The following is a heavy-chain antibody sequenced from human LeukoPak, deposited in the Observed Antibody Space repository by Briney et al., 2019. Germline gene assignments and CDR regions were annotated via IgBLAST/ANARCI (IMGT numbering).Heavy chain of an antibody. D-gene: IGHD6-13*01. Sequence: GASVKVSCKASGYTFTSYYMHWVRQAPGQGLEWMGIINPSGGSTSYAQKLQGRVTMTTDTSTSTAYMELRSLRSDDTAVYYCAREIGSPTDYWGQGTLVTVSS. J-gene: IGHJ4*02. CDR2: INPSGGST. CDR3: AREIGSPTDY. CDR1: GYTFTSYY. V-gene: IGHV1-46*01.